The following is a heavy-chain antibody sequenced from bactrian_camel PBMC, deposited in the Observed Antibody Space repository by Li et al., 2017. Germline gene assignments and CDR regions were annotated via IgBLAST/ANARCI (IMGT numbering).Heavy chain of an antibody. CDR1: EYTREYC. V-gene: IGHV3S63*01. J-gene: IGHJ4*01. D-gene: IGHD1*01. Sequence: HVQLVESGGGSVQAGGSLTLSCVASEYTREYCMGWSRQAPGKEREGVALIDSDGTASYADSVKGRFTISHDNAKNSVDLQMNSLKPDDTAVYYCAATGQMLSVAGCRTQGTQVTVSS. CDR2: IDSDGTA.